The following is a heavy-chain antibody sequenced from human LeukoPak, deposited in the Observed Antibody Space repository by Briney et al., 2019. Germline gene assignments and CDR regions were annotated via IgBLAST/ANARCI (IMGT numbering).Heavy chain of an antibody. CDR2: ISWNSGSI. D-gene: IGHD2-21*01. J-gene: IGHJ3*02. V-gene: IGHV3-9*01. CDR1: GFTFDDYA. Sequence: GRSLRLSCAASGFTFDDYAMRWVRQAPGKGLEWVSGISWNSGSIGYADSVRGRFTISRDNAKNSQYLQMNSLRAEDTALYYCAKYDLARYDAFDIWGQGTMVTVSS. CDR3: AKYDLARYDAFDI.